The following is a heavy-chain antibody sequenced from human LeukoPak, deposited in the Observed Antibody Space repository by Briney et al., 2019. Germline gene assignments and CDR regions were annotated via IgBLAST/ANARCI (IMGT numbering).Heavy chain of an antibody. V-gene: IGHV4-59*01. CDR3: ARGHSYGYGWFDP. CDR2: IYSSGST. D-gene: IGHD5-18*01. Sequence: PSETLSRTRTVSGGSISSYYWSWIRQPPGKGLEWIGYIYSSGSTNYNPPLKSRVTISVDTSNNQFSLKLSSVTAADTAVYYCARGHSYGYGWFDPWGQGTLVTVSS. CDR1: GGSISSYY. J-gene: IGHJ5*02.